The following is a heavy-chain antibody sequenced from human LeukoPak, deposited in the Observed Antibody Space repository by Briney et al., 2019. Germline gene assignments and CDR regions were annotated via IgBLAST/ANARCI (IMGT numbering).Heavy chain of an antibody. D-gene: IGHD3-10*01. V-gene: IGHV1-8*01. CDR2: MNPNSGNT. CDR1: GYTFTSYD. CDR3: ARRQYGSGSPLYY. Sequence: GASVKVSCKASGYTFTSYDINWVRQTTGQGLEWMGWMNPNSGNTGYAQKFQGRVTITGNTSLTTAYMELSSLRSEDMAVYYCARRQYGSGSPLYYWGQGTLVTVSS. J-gene: IGHJ4*02.